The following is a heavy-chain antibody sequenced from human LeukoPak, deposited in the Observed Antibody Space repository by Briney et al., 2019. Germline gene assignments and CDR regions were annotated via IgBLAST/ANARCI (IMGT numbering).Heavy chain of an antibody. Sequence: SETLSRTCTVSGDSISSSSYCWDWIRQPPGKGLEWIGNIYNSANTHYNPSLKTRITMSVDTSKNQFSLKLNSVTAADTGIYYCARHSRSGYIGYENAFDIWGQGTMVTVSS. D-gene: IGHD5-12*01. V-gene: IGHV4-39*01. J-gene: IGHJ3*02. CDR1: GDSISSSSYC. CDR2: IYNSANT. CDR3: ARHSRSGYIGYENAFDI.